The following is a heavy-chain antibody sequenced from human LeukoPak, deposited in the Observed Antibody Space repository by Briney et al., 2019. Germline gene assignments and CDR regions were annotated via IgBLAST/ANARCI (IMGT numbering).Heavy chain of an antibody. J-gene: IGHJ4*02. CDR2: INGDGSRT. D-gene: IGHD4-17*01. CDR1: GFTFSSYW. V-gene: IGHV3-74*01. Sequence: GGSLRLSCAASGFTFSSYWMHWVRQAPGKGLVWVSRINGDGSRTSYADSVKGRFTISRDNAKNTLYPQMNSLRAEDTAVYYCARVSPNTVTTLQYFDYWGQGTLVTVSS. CDR3: ARVSPNTVTTLQYFDY.